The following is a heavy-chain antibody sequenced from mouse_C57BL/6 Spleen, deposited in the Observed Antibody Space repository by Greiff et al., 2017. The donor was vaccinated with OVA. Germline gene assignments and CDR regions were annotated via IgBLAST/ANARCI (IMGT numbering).Heavy chain of an antibody. CDR2: IYPGDGDT. Sequence: QVQLQQSGAELVKPGASVKISCKASGYAFSSYWMNWVKQRPGKGLEWIGKIYPGDGDTNYNGKFKGKATLTADKSSSTAYMQLSSLTSEDSAVYFGARSGWLLAMDYWGQGTSVTVSS. D-gene: IGHD2-3*01. CDR1: GYAFSSYW. CDR3: ARSGWLLAMDY. J-gene: IGHJ4*01. V-gene: IGHV1-80*01.